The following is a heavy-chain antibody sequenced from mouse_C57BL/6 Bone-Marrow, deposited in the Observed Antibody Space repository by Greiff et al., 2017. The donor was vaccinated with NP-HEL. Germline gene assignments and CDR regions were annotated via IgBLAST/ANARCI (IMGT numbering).Heavy chain of an antibody. D-gene: IGHD1-1*01. CDR3: NYYGSSPWFSY. CDR2: IYPRSGNT. V-gene: IGHV1-81*01. Sequence: VQLVESGAELARPGASVKLSCKASGYTFTSYGISWVKQRTGQDLEWIGEIYPRSGNTYYNEKFKGKATLTADKSSSTAYMELRSLTSEDSAVYFCNYYGSSPWFSYWGQGTLVTVSA. J-gene: IGHJ3*01. CDR1: GYTFTSYG.